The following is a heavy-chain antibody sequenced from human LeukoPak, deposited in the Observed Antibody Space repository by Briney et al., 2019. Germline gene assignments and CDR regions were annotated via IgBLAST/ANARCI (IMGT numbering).Heavy chain of an antibody. D-gene: IGHD3-10*01. V-gene: IGHV1-2*02. Sequence: ASVKVSCKASGYTFTGYYMHWVRQAPGQGLEWMGWINPNSGGTNYAQKFQGRVTMTRDTSISTAYMELSRLRSDDTAVYYCAREDYYGSGSFHFWDYWGQGTLVTVSS. CDR2: INPNSGGT. J-gene: IGHJ4*02. CDR3: AREDYYGSGSFHFWDY. CDR1: GYTFTGYY.